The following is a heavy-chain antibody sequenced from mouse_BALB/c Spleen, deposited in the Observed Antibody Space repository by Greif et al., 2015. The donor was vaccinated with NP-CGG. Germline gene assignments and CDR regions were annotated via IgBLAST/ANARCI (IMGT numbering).Heavy chain of an antibody. CDR2: ISSGGGST. CDR3: ARQGKDYASFAY. J-gene: IGHJ3*01. CDR1: GFAFSSYD. V-gene: IGHV5-12-1*01. D-gene: IGHD1-1*02. Sequence: EVMLVESGGGLVKPGGSLKLSCAASGFAFSSYDMSWVRQTPEKRLEWVAYISSGGGSTYYPDTVKGRFTISRDNAKNTLYLQMSSLKSEDTAMYYCARQGKDYASFAYWGQGTLVTVSA.